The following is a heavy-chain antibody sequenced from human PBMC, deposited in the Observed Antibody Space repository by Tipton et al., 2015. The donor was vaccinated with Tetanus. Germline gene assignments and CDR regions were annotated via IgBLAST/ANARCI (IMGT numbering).Heavy chain of an antibody. J-gene: IGHJ5*02. CDR2: IYYNGNT. CDR3: ARSADNCFGP. Sequence: TLSLTCSLSGGSLSSGTFYWDWIRQRPGKGLEWIGNIYYNGNTLENPSVKGRVTLSLDKSKNQFSLKLRSVTAADTAIYYCARSADNCFGPWGQGILVTVSS. CDR1: GGSLSSGTFY. V-gene: IGHV4-39*01.